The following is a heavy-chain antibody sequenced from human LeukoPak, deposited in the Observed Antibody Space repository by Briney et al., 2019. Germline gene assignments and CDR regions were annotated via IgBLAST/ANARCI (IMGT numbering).Heavy chain of an antibody. CDR1: GFTFGDYA. V-gene: IGHV3-49*04. CDR3: TRGDGSGSY. Sequence: GRSLRLSCTASGFTFGDYALSWVRQAPGKGLDWIGFIRSKTSGGTKEYAASVKGRFTILRDDSKSIAYMQINSLKTEDTAVYYCTRGDGSGSYWGQGTLVTVSS. J-gene: IGHJ4*02. D-gene: IGHD1-26*01. CDR2: IRSKTSGGTK.